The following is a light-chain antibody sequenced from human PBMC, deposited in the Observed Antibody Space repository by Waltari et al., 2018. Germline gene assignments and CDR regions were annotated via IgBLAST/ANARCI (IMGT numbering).Light chain of an antibody. CDR2: DVT. J-gene: IGLJ3*02. CDR3: SSYTSSSTWV. Sequence: QSALTQPASVSASPGQSIAISCTGTSSDVGGYDYVPWYQHHPGKAPKLIIYDVTKRPSGVADRFSGSKSGNTASLTISGLQAEDEADFYCSSYTSSSTWVFGGGTKLTVL. CDR1: SSDVGGYDY. V-gene: IGLV2-14*03.